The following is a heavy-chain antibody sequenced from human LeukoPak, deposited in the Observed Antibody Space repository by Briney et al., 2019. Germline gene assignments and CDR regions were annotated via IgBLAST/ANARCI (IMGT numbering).Heavy chain of an antibody. J-gene: IGHJ4*02. CDR1: GGSISSSSYY. V-gene: IGHV4-39*07. D-gene: IGHD3-22*01. CDR3: ARSSGYYIPFDY. Sequence: SETLSLTCTVSGGSISSSSYYWGWIRQPPGKGLEWIGSIYYSGSTYYNPSLKSRVTISVDTSKNQFSLKLSSVTAADTAVYYCARSSGYYIPFDYWGQGTLVTVSS. CDR2: IYYSGST.